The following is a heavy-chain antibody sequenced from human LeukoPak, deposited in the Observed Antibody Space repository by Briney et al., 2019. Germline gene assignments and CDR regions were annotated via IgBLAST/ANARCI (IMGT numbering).Heavy chain of an antibody. CDR1: GGSISSNSYY. V-gene: IGHV4-39*01. Sequence: SETLSLTCAVSGGSISSNSYYWGWIRQPPGKGLECIGSIYYSGSTYYNASLQSRVTISIDMSKNQFSLRLSSVTAADTAMYYCVKSGGYGLIDYWGQGTLVTVSS. CDR3: VKSGGYGLIDY. CDR2: IYYSGST. J-gene: IGHJ4*02. D-gene: IGHD6-19*01.